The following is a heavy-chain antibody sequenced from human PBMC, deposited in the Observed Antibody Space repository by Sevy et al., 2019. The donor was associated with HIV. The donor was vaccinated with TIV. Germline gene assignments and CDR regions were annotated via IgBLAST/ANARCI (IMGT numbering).Heavy chain of an antibody. CDR1: GFSVSSNY. CDR3: TREDIVLGEDNYYGMDV. CDR2: IYSDGRT. Sequence: GGSLRLSCVVSGFSVSSNYMSWVRQAPGKGLEWVSNIYSDGRTYYADTVRGRFTISRDTSKDTVYREMKSLRAEDKDVYYCTREDIVLGEDNYYGMDVWGHGTTVTVSS. V-gene: IGHV3-53*01. D-gene: IGHD2-15*01. J-gene: IGHJ6*02.